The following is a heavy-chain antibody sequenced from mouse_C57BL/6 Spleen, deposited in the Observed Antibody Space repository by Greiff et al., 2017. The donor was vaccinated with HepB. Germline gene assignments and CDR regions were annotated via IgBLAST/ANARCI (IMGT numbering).Heavy chain of an antibody. V-gene: IGHV1-55*01. Sequence: QVQLQQPGAELVKPGASVKMSCKASGYTFTSYWITWVKQRPGQGLEWIGDIYPGSGSTNYNEKFKSKATLTVDTSSSTAYMQLSSLTSEDSAVYYCARDYGSRYEGFAYWGQGTLVTVSA. CDR1: GYTFTSYW. J-gene: IGHJ3*01. CDR2: IYPGSGST. CDR3: ARDYGSRYEGFAY. D-gene: IGHD1-1*01.